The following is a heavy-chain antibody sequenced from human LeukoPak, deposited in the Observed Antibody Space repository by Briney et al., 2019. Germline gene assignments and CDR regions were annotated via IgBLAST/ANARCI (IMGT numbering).Heavy chain of an antibody. Sequence: GGSLRLSCAASGFTVSSNYMSWVRQAPGKGLEWVSVLYTGGSTYYADSVKGRFTISRDNAKNSLYLQMNSLRAEDTAVYYCARVDGYDFPLDYWGQGTLVTVSS. CDR1: GFTVSSNY. CDR2: LYTGGST. D-gene: IGHD5-12*01. CDR3: ARVDGYDFPLDY. J-gene: IGHJ4*02. V-gene: IGHV3-66*01.